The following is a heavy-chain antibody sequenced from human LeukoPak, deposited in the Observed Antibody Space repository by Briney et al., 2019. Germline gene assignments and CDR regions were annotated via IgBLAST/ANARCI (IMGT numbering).Heavy chain of an antibody. Sequence: GGSLRLSCAASGFTFSSYAMTWVRQAPGKGLEWVSAIGGSGGSTYYADSVKGRFTISRDNSKNTLYLQMNSLRAEDTAVYYCAKEGYCTNGVCASFDYWGQGTLVTVSS. D-gene: IGHD2-8*01. V-gene: IGHV3-23*01. CDR3: AKEGYCTNGVCASFDY. CDR1: GFTFSSYA. CDR2: IGGSGGST. J-gene: IGHJ4*02.